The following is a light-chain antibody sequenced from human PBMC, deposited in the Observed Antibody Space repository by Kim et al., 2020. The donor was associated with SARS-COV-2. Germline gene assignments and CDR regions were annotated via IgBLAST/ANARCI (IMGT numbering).Light chain of an antibody. CDR3: QQYDSSPIYT. CDR1: QSVCSTY. V-gene: IGKV3-20*01. Sequence: EIMLTQSPGTLSLSPGERATLSCRASQSVCSTYLAWYQQKPGQAPRLLIYGTSSRATGIPDRFSGSGSGTAFTLTISRLEPEDFAVYYCQQYDSSPIYTFGQGTKVDIK. CDR2: GTS. J-gene: IGKJ2*01.